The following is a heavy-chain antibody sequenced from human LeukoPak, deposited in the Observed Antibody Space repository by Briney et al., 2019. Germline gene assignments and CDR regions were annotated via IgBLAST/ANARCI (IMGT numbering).Heavy chain of an antibody. V-gene: IGHV3-21*01. D-gene: IGHD1-26*01. CDR1: GFTFSSYS. CDR3: ARGIGVGIVGATSYYFDY. J-gene: IGHJ4*02. CDR2: ISSSSSYI. Sequence: PGGSLRLSCAASGFTFSSYSMNWVRQAPGKGLEWVSSISSSSSYIYYADSVKGRFTISRDNAKNSLYLQMNSLRAEDTAVYYCARGIGVGIVGATSYYFDYWGQGTLVTVSS.